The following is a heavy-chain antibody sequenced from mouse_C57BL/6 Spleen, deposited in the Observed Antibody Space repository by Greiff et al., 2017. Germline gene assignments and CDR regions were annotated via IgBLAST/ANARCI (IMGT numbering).Heavy chain of an antibody. CDR2: INYDGSST. CDR3: ARDLDGYYFDY. V-gene: IGHV5-16*01. D-gene: IGHD2-3*01. Sequence: EVQLVESEGGLVQPGSSMKLSCTASGFTFSDYYMAWVRQVPEKGLEWVANINYDGSSTYYLDSLKSRFIISRDNAKNILYLQMSSLKSEDTATYYCARDLDGYYFDYWGQGTTLTVSS. CDR1: GFTFSDYY. J-gene: IGHJ2*01.